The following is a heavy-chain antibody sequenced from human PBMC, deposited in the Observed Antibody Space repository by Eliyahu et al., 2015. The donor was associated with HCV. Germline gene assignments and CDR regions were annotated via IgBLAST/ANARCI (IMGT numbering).Heavy chain of an antibody. Sequence: QVQLQESGPGLVKPSETLSLTCTVSGGSITXYXWSWIRQPPGKGLEWIGYIHYSGSTNYNPSLKSRVTMSLDTSKNQFSLNLTSVTAADTAMYYCASGGGGIAVTGTGGWFDPWGQGTLVTVSS. CDR1: GGSITXYX. J-gene: IGHJ5*02. D-gene: IGHD6-19*01. CDR2: IHYSGST. V-gene: IGHV4-59*01. CDR3: ASGGGGIAVTGTGGWFDP.